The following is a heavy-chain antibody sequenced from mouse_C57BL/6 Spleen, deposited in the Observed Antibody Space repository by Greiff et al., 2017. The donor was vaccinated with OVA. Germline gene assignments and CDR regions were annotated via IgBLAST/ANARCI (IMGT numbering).Heavy chain of an antibody. D-gene: IGHD1-1*01. CDR1: GYTFTSYW. CDR3: ARGPGLRRDFDY. V-gene: IGHV1-53*01. Sequence: QVQLQQPGTELVKPGASVKLSCKASGYTFTSYWMHWVKQRSGQGLEWIGNINPSNGGTNYNEKFKSKATLTVDKSSSTAYMQLSSLTSEDSAVYYCARGPGLRRDFDYWGQGTTLTVSS. CDR2: INPSNGGT. J-gene: IGHJ2*01.